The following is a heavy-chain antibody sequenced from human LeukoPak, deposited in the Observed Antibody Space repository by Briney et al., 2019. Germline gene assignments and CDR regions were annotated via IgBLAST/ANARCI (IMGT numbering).Heavy chain of an antibody. V-gene: IGHV3-11*01. J-gene: IGHJ4*02. CDR1: GFTFSDYY. CDR2: ICSSGSTI. D-gene: IGHD4-17*01. CDR3: ARGGWENPWFATVTINYYFDY. Sequence: GGSLRLSCAASGFTFSDYYMSWIRQAPGKGLEWVSYICSSGSTIYFADSVKGRFTISRDNAKNSLYLQMNSLRAEDTAVYYCARGGWENPWFATVTINYYFDYWGQGTLVTVSS.